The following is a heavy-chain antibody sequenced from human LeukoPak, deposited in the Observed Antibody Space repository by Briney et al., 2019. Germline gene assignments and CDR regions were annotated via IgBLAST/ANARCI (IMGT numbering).Heavy chain of an antibody. CDR2: INHSGST. CDR1: GGSFSGYY. V-gene: IGHV4-34*01. J-gene: IGHJ4*02. D-gene: IGHD3-10*01. Sequence: PSETLSLTCAVYGGSFSGYYWSWIRQPPGKGLEWIGEINHSGSTNYNPSLKSRVTISVDTSKNQFSLKLSSVTAADTAVYYCARVALKNGEDLFDYWGQGTLVTVSS. CDR3: ARVALKNGEDLFDY.